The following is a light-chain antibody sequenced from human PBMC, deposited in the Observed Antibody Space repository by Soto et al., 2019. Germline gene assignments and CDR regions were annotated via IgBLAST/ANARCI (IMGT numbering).Light chain of an antibody. Sequence: QSALTQPASVSGSPGQSITISCTGTNSDIGGYNYVSWYQQQPRKAPKLMIYDVSNRTSGVSYRFSGSKSGNTASLTISGLQAADEADYYCSSYTSRSTLGVFGGGTKLTVL. V-gene: IGLV2-14*03. CDR1: NSDIGGYNY. CDR2: DVS. J-gene: IGLJ2*01. CDR3: SSYTSRSTLGV.